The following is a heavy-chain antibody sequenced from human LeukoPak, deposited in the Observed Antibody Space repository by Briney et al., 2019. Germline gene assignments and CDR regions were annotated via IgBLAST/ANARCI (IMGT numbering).Heavy chain of an antibody. CDR1: GFTFSSYA. CDR3: AKVKDIVVVVAATPLDY. CDR2: ISYDGSSK. Sequence: GGSLRLSCTASGFTFSSYAMHWVRQAPGKGLEWVAVISYDGSSKYYADSVKGRFTISRDNSENTLYLQMNSLRAEDTAVYYCAKVKDIVVVVAATPLDYWGQGTLVTVSS. V-gene: IGHV3-30*04. J-gene: IGHJ4*02. D-gene: IGHD2-15*01.